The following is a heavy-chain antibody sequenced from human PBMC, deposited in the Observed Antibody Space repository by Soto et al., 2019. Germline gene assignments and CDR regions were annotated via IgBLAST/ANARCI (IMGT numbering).Heavy chain of an antibody. Sequence: ASVKVSCKASGGTFSSYAISWVRQAPGQGLEWMGGIIPIFGTANYTQKFQGRVTITADESTSTAYMELSSLRSEDTAVYYCARGDVGYSSSSFWFDPWGQGTLVTVSS. CDR2: IIPIFGTA. CDR1: GGTFSSYA. V-gene: IGHV1-69*13. D-gene: IGHD6-6*01. J-gene: IGHJ5*02. CDR3: ARGDVGYSSSSFWFDP.